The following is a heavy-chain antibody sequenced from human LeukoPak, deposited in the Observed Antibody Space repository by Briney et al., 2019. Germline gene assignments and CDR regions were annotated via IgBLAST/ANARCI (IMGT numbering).Heavy chain of an antibody. CDR1: GYTFTNYT. J-gene: IGHJ4*02. CDR3: ARGGEYSYGLDY. CDR2: INAGNDYT. V-gene: IGHV1-3*01. Sequence: ASVKVSCKASGYTFTNYTMHWVRQAPGQRLEWMGWINAGNDYTKYSQKFQGRVIITGDTSASTAYMELSSLRSEDTAVYYCARGGEYSYGLDYWGQGTLVTVSS. D-gene: IGHD5-18*01.